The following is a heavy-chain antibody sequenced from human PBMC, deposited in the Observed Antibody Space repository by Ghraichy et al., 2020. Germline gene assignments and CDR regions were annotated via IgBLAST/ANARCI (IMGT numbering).Heavy chain of an antibody. CDR1: GFSFHSYD. CDR2: ISGSGYNT. D-gene: IGHD4-11*01. V-gene: IGHV3-23*01. Sequence: GGSLRLSCAASGFSFHSYDMSWVRQAPGKGLEWISAISGSGYNTYHSDSVKGRFTISRDNSKDTLYLQMNSLRVEDTAIYYCARDWILTTVTTSLDYWGQGALVTVSS. J-gene: IGHJ4*02. CDR3: ARDWILTTVTTSLDY.